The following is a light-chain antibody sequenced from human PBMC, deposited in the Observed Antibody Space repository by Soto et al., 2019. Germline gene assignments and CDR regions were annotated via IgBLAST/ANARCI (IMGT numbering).Light chain of an antibody. CDR3: QQFESYPRT. Sequence: DIQMTQSPSTLSASVGDRVTITCRASQSISSWLAWYQQKPGKAPKLLIYKASNLESGVPSRFSGSGSGTEFTLTISSLQPDDFATYYCQQFESYPRTFGQGTKLEIK. V-gene: IGKV1-5*03. CDR2: KAS. J-gene: IGKJ2*01. CDR1: QSISSW.